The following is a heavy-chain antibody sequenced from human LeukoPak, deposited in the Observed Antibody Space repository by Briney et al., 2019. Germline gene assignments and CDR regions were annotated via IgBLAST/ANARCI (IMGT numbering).Heavy chain of an antibody. CDR3: ARVSIVVVPAAWFDP. CDR2: INPNSGGT. D-gene: IGHD2-2*01. CDR1: GYTFTGYY. J-gene: IGHJ5*02. Sequence: ASVKVSCKASGYTFTGYYMHWVRQAPGQGLEWMGWINPNSGGTNYAQKFQGRVTMTRDTSTSTAYVELSRLRSDDTAVYYCARVSIVVVPAAWFDPWGQGTLVTVSS. V-gene: IGHV1-2*02.